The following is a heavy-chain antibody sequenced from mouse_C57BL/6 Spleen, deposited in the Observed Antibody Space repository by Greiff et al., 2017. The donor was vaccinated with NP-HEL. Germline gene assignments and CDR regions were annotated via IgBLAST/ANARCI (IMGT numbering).Heavy chain of an antibody. Sequence: EVQGVESGGGLVKPGGSLKLSCAASGFTFSSYAMSWVRQTPEKRLEWVATISDGGSYTYYPDNVKGRFTISRDNAKNNLYLQMSHLKSEDTAMYYCASGRLLAWFAYWGQGTLVTVAA. CDR3: ASGRLLAWFAY. V-gene: IGHV5-4*01. D-gene: IGHD2-13*01. CDR2: ISDGGSYT. J-gene: IGHJ3*01. CDR1: GFTFSSYA.